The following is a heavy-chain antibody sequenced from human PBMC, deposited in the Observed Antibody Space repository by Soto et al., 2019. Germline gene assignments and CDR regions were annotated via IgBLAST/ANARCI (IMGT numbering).Heavy chain of an antibody. CDR2: ISAYNGNT. D-gene: IGHD6-13*01. J-gene: IGHJ4*02. Sequence: ASVKVSCKASGYTFTSYGIIWVRQAPGQGLEWMGWISAYNGNTNYAQKLQGRVTMTTDTSTSTAYMELRSLRSDDTAVYYCARMGPSGSKLAAATRVFDYWGQGTLGTAPQ. CDR3: ARMGPSGSKLAAATRVFDY. CDR1: GYTFTSYG. V-gene: IGHV1-18*04.